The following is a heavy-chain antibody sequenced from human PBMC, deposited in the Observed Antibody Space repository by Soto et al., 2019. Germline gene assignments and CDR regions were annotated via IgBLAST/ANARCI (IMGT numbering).Heavy chain of an antibody. D-gene: IGHD6-13*01. J-gene: IGHJ6*02. CDR1: GYSFTSYW. V-gene: IGHV5-10-1*01. CDR2: IDPSDSYT. Sequence: GESLKISCKGSGYSFTSYWISWVRQMPGKGLEWMGRIDPSDSYTNYSPSFQGHVTISADKSISTAYLQWSSLKASDTAMYYCARRSIAAAGTVYYYGMDVWGQGTTVTSP. CDR3: ARRSIAAAGTVYYYGMDV.